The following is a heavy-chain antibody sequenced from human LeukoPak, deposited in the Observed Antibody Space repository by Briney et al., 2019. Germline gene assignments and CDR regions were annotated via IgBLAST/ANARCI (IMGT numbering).Heavy chain of an antibody. Sequence: PSETLSLTCTVSDGSISSYYWSWIRQPAGKGLEWIGRIYTSGSTNYNPSLKSRVTMSVDTSKNQFSLKLSSVTAADTAVYYCARDNPFGGVIGNDYWGQGTLVTVSS. D-gene: IGHD3-16*02. CDR1: DGSISSYY. J-gene: IGHJ4*02. CDR3: ARDNPFGGVIGNDY. CDR2: IYTSGST. V-gene: IGHV4-4*07.